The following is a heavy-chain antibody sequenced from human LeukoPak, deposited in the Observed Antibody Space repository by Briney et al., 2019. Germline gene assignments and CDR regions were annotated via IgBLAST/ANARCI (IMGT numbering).Heavy chain of an antibody. CDR3: ARGGSIFGVAYSMDV. Sequence: GGSLRLSCAASGFTFSTYWMTWVRQAPGKGLEWVTNIKQDGSERYYVDSVKGRFIISRDNAKNSLYLQMNSLRAEDTAVYCCARGGSIFGVAYSMDVWGQGTTVTVSS. CDR1: GFTFSTYW. D-gene: IGHD3-3*01. CDR2: IKQDGSER. J-gene: IGHJ6*02. V-gene: IGHV3-7*03.